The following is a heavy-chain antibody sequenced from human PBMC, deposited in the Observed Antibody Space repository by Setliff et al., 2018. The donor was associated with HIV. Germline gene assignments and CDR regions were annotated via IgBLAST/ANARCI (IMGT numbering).Heavy chain of an antibody. CDR2: IRFDGSNQ. J-gene: IGHJ4*02. D-gene: IGHD2-15*01. CDR3: ARRFQYCSGGYCSEAFDF. Sequence: GGSLRLSCAASGFTFNSYGMHWVRQAPGKGLEWVSSIRFDGSNQYYADSVKGRFTFSRDSSKNTLYLQMNSLRTEDTAVYYCARRFQYCSGGYCSEAFDFWGQGTLVTVSS. CDR1: GFTFNSYG. V-gene: IGHV3-30*02.